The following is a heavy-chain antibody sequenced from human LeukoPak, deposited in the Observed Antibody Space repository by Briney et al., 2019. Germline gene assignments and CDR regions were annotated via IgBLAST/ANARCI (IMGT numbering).Heavy chain of an antibody. CDR3: ASAPIAVTAFDI. D-gene: IGHD6-19*01. J-gene: IGHJ3*02. Sequence: SETLSLTCTVSGGSISSYYWSWIRQPPGKGLEWIGYIYYSGSTNYNPSLKSRVTISVDTSKNQFSLKLGPVTAADTAVYYCASAPIAVTAFDIWGQGTMVTVSS. V-gene: IGHV4-59*01. CDR1: GGSISSYY. CDR2: IYYSGST.